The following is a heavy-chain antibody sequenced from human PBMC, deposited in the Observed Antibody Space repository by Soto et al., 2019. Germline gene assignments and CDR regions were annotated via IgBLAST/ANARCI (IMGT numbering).Heavy chain of an antibody. D-gene: IGHD6-19*01. J-gene: IGHJ4*02. V-gene: IGHV3-9*01. CDR3: AKGTGSGWALDY. Sequence: DVQLVESGGGLVQPGRSLRLSCVASGFTFDDYVMHWVRQAPGKGLEWVSVISWNSGSIDYADSVKGRFTISRDNAKNSLYLQMNSLRPEDTALYYCAKGTGSGWALDYWGQGTLVTVSS. CDR2: ISWNSGSI. CDR1: GFTFDDYV.